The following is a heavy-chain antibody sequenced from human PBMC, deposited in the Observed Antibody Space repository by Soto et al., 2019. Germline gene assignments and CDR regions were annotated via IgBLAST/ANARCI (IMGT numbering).Heavy chain of an antibody. D-gene: IGHD1-26*01. CDR3: ASPLGGGSFDI. J-gene: IGHJ3*02. V-gene: IGHV5-51*01. CDR2: IYPGYCDT. CDR1: GYSFTSYW. Sequence: EALKISCEGSGYSFTSYWIGWVRHMPWKGLESMGIIYPGYCDTRYRPSFKGQVTSPAGKAIRFAYPLWRSQQVPSTAFSCGASPLGGGSFDIWGQGTMVTVSS.